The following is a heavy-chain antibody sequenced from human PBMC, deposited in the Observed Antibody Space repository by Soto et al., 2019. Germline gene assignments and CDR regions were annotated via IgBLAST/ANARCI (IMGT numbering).Heavy chain of an antibody. V-gene: IGHV4-31*03. J-gene: IGHJ6*02. Sequence: SETLSLTCTVSGGSIRSGGYYWSWVRQNPRRGLEWIGNIYYSGNTYYNPSLKSRLTISVDTSKNQFSLNLSSVTAADTAVYYCARDRLMATAGTARHYFGLDVWGQETTVTV. D-gene: IGHD5-18*01. CDR2: IYYSGNT. CDR3: ARDRLMATAGTARHYFGLDV. CDR1: GGSIRSGGYY.